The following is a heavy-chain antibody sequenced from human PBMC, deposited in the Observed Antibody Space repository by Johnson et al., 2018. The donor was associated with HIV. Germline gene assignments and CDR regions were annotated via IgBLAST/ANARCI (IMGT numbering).Heavy chain of an antibody. CDR2: IRSRAYAGTT. D-gene: IGHD3-9*01. Sequence: MQLVESGGGLVQPGRSLRLSCTASGFTFGDYAMSWFRQAPGKGLEWVGFIRSRAYAGTTDYAASVKGRFTISRDDSKNSLYLQMNSLKTEDTAVYYCARGGYYDILTGYYALAAFDIWGQGTMVTVSS. J-gene: IGHJ3*02. V-gene: IGHV3-49*03. CDR1: GFTFGDYA. CDR3: ARGGYYDILTGYYALAAFDI.